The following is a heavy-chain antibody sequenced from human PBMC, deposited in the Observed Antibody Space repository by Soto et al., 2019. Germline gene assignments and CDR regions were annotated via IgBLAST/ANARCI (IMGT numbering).Heavy chain of an antibody. CDR2: IYYSGST. D-gene: IGHD5-12*01. V-gene: IGHV4-61*01. CDR3: ARGGRWLQSIDY. Sequence: EILSLTGTDSGGSVSSGSYYWSWIRQPPGKGLEWIGYIYYSGSTNYNPSLKSRVTISVDTSKNQFSLKLSSVTAADTAVYYCARGGRWLQSIDYWGQGTLVTVSS. J-gene: IGHJ4*02. CDR1: GGSVSSGSYY.